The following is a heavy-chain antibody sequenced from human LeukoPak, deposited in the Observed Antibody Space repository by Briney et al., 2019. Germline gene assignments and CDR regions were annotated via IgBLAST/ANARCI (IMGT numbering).Heavy chain of an antibody. CDR1: GFTFSSYE. Sequence: GGSLRLSCAASGFTFSSYEMNWVRQAPGKGLECISYISSSGSAIYYADSVKGRFTISRDNSKNTLYLQMNGLRAEDTAVYYCAKGTAGSGWGNWGQGTLVTVSS. CDR2: ISSSGSAI. J-gene: IGHJ4*02. D-gene: IGHD6-19*01. CDR3: AKGTAGSGWGN. V-gene: IGHV3-48*03.